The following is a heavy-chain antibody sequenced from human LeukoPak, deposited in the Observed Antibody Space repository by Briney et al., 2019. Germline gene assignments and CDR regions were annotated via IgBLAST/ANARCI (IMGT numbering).Heavy chain of an antibody. CDR3: ARTIPYLYYFDY. Sequence: SETLSLTCSVSGGSISSSSYYWGWIRQPPGKGLEWIGSIYYSGSTYYNPSLESRVTISVDTSKNHFSLTLSSVTAAATAVYYCARTIPYLYYFDYWGQGTLVTVSS. V-gene: IGHV4-39*07. D-gene: IGHD2/OR15-2a*01. J-gene: IGHJ4*02. CDR2: IYYSGST. CDR1: GGSISSSSYY.